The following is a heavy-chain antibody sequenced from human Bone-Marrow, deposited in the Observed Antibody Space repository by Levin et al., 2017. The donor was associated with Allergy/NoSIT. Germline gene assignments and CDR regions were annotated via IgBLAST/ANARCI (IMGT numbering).Heavy chain of an antibody. Sequence: GESLKISCAASGFTFSSYSMNWVRQAPGKGLEWVSSISSSSSYIYYADSVKGRFTISRDNAKNSLYLQMNSLRAEDTAVYYCGLNNIAAAGSVSLRTLYYYYGMDVWGQGTTVTVSS. V-gene: IGHV3-21*01. J-gene: IGHJ6*02. CDR3: GLNNIAAAGSVSLRTLYYYYGMDV. CDR1: GFTFSSYS. CDR2: ISSSSSYI. D-gene: IGHD6-13*01.